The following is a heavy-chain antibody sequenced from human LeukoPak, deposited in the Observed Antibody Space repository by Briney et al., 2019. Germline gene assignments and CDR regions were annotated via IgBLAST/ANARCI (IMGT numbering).Heavy chain of an antibody. D-gene: IGHD1-26*01. V-gene: IGHV3-48*02. CDR3: ARDWLVGATPPYYFDY. CDR1: GFTLSSYS. CDR2: ISSSSSTI. J-gene: IGHJ4*02. Sequence: GGSLRLSCAASGFTLSSYSMNWVRQAPGKGLECVSYISSSSSTIYYADSVKGRFTISRDNAKNSLYLQMNSLRDEDTAVYYCARDWLVGATPPYYFDYWGQGTLVTVSS.